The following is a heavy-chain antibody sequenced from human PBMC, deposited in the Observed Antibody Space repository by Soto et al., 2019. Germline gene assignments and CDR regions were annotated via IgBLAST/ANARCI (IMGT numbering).Heavy chain of an antibody. J-gene: IGHJ6*02. CDR1: GFTFITYC. D-gene: IGHD3-3*01. CDR2: KKQEGSEK. CDR3: VSGWSGYYLSESYYGMDV. V-gene: IGHV3-7*03. Sequence: GGSLRLSCAPSGFTFITYCMSWVRQAPGKGLEWVANKKQEGSEKYYVDSVKGRFTISRDNAKNSLYLQMNSLRAEDPALYYCVSGWSGYYLSESYYGMDVWGQGTTVTVS.